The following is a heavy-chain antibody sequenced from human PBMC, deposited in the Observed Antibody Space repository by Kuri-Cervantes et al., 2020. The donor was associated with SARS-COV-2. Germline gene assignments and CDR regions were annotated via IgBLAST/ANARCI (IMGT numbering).Heavy chain of an antibody. D-gene: IGHD7-27*01. Sequence: LTCAASGFTVSSNYMSWVRQAPGKGLEWVSVIYSGGSTYYADSVKGRFTISRDNARNSLYLQMNSLRAEDTAVYYCARDLRLGKSLDYWGQGTLVTVSS. CDR3: ARDLRLGKSLDY. V-gene: IGHV3-66*01. CDR1: GFTVSSNY. J-gene: IGHJ4*02. CDR2: IYSGGST.